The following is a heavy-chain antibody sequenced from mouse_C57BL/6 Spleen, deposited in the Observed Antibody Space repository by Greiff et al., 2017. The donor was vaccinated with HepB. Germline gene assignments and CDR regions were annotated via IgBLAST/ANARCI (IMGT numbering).Heavy chain of an antibody. CDR2: IYPGDGDT. V-gene: IGHV1-80*01. CDR3: ARSGFPAWFAY. J-gene: IGHJ3*01. D-gene: IGHD3-1*01. Sequence: QVQLKQSGAELVKPGASVKISCKASGYAFSSYWMNWVKQRPGKGLEWIGQIYPGDGDTNYNGKFKGKATLTADKSSSTAYMQLSSLTSEDSAVYFCARSGFPAWFAYWGQGTLVTVSA. CDR1: GYAFSSYW.